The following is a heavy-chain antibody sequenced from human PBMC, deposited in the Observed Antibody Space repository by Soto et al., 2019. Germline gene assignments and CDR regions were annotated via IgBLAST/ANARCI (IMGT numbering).Heavy chain of an antibody. Sequence: EVQLVESGGGLVQPGRSLRLSCAASGFTFDDYAMHWVRQAPGKGLEWVSGISWNSGSIGYADSVKGRFTISRDNAKNSLYLQMNSLRAEDTALYYCAKSITMVRGVIINDAFDIWGQGTMVTVSS. CDR1: GFTFDDYA. CDR2: ISWNSGSI. CDR3: AKSITMVRGVIINDAFDI. J-gene: IGHJ3*02. V-gene: IGHV3-9*01. D-gene: IGHD3-10*01.